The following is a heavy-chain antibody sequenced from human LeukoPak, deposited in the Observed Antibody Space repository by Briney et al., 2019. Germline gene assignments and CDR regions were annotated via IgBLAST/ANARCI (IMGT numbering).Heavy chain of an antibody. CDR1: GGSISSGGYY. CDR3: ARASAASTSYTFDI. D-gene: IGHD6-13*01. CDR2: IYYSGNT. V-gene: IGHV4-31*03. Sequence: TSETLSLTCTVSGGSISSGGYYWSWIRQRPGKGPEWIGYIYYSGNTYYKPSLKSRVTISKDMSKNQFSLRLRSVTAADTAVYYCARASAASTSYTFDIWGQGTMVTVSS. J-gene: IGHJ3*02.